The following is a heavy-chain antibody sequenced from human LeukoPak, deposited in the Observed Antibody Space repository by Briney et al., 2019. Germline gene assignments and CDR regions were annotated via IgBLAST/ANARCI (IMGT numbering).Heavy chain of an antibody. CDR2: IIPIFGTA. CDR3: ARSETTVTIFDY. CDR1: GGTFSSYA. J-gene: IGHJ4*02. V-gene: IGHV1-69*13. Sequence: GASVKVSCKASGGTFSSYAISWVRQAPGQGLEWMGGIIPIFGTANYAQKFQGRVTITADESTSTAYMELSSLSSEDTAVYYCARSETTVTIFDYWGQGTLVTVSS. D-gene: IGHD4-17*01.